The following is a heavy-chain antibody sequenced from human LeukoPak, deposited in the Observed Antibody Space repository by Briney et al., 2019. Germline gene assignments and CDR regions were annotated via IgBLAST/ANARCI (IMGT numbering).Heavy chain of an antibody. CDR2: ISGSGGST. Sequence: QTGGSLRLSCAASGFTFSSYAMSWVRQAPGKGLEWVSAISGSGGSTYYADSVKGRFTISRDNSKNTLYLQMNSLGAEDTAVYYCAKAYYGYNDGYFDYWGQGTLVTVSS. D-gene: IGHD5-24*01. CDR3: AKAYYGYNDGYFDY. CDR1: GFTFSSYA. V-gene: IGHV3-23*01. J-gene: IGHJ4*02.